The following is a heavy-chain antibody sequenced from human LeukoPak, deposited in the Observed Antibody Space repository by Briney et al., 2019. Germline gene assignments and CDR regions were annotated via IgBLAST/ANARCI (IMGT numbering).Heavy chain of an antibody. J-gene: IGHJ4*02. CDR3: VSVYNNGGYVDY. CDR1: GLTVSSDC. D-gene: IGHD1-14*01. V-gene: IGHV3-66*01. Sequence: GGSLRLSCAASGLTVSSDCVSWARQAPGRGLEWVLGLYGGGGGTSYADSVKGRFTISRDSFKNTVYLQMNGLRGEDTAVYYCVSVYNNGGYVDYWGQGTLVTVSS. CDR2: LYGGGGGT.